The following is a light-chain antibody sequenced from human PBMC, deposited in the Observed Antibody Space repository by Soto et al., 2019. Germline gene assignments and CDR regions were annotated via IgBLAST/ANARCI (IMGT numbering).Light chain of an antibody. CDR1: QSVLSSSNNKNS. Sequence: DIVMTQSPDSLAVSLGERATINCKSSQSVLSSSNNKNSIAWYQQKPGQPPRLLIYWASTRESGVPDRFSGSGSGTEFTLTISRLQAEDVAVYFCDQYAQTPPWTFGRGTKVEIK. CDR2: WAS. J-gene: IGKJ1*01. CDR3: DQYAQTPPWT. V-gene: IGKV4-1*01.